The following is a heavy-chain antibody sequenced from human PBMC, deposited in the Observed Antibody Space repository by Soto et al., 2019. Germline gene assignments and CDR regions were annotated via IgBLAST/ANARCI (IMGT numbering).Heavy chain of an antibody. CDR2: IFHSGST. Sequence: QVRLQESGPGLVKPSGTLSLTCAVSGGSISRSYWWSWVRQPPGKGLEWIGEIFHSGSTNYNPSLKRRVTISVDKSKNQFSLKLSSVTAADTAVYYCARRRITMIVVVFDAFDIWGQGTMVTVSS. V-gene: IGHV4-4*02. CDR1: GGSISRSYW. D-gene: IGHD3-22*01. J-gene: IGHJ3*02. CDR3: ARRRITMIVVVFDAFDI.